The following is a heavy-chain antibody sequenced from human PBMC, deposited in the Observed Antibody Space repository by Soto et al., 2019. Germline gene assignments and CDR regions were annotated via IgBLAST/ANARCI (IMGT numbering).Heavy chain of an antibody. Sequence: PGESLKISCKGSGYTFSNYWIGWVRQMPGKGLEWMGIIYPVDSDTRYSPSFQGQVTISVDRSISTAYLQWSSLKASDTAMYYFVGPIRDDISGYQRLDLWGQGTMVTVSS. CDR3: VGPIRDDISGYQRLDL. J-gene: IGHJ5*01. CDR2: IYPVDSDT. V-gene: IGHV5-51*01. CDR1: GYTFSNYW. D-gene: IGHD3-22*01.